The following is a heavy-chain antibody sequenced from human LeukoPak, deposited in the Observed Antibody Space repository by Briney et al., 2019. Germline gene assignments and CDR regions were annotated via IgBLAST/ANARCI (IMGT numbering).Heavy chain of an antibody. V-gene: IGHV3-48*03. Sequence: GGSLRLSCAASGFTFSSYEMNWVSQAPGKGLQWVSDISSSGTTIYYADSVKGRFTISRDNAENSLYLQMNSLRAEDTAVYYCARKYCSTTSCLFDNWGQGTLVTVSS. CDR1: GFTFSSYE. J-gene: IGHJ4*02. CDR2: ISSSGTTI. D-gene: IGHD2-2*01. CDR3: ARKYCSTTSCLFDN.